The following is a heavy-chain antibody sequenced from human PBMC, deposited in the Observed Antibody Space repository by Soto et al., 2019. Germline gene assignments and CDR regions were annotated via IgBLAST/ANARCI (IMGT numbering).Heavy chain of an antibody. D-gene: IGHD6-13*01. CDR2: FDPEDGET. CDR3: ATDLVIAAAVGFAFDI. CDR1: GYTLTELS. V-gene: IGHV1-24*01. Sequence: GASVKVSCKVSGYTLTELSIHWVRQAPGKGLEWMGGFDPEDGETIYAQKFQGRVTMTEDTSTDTAYMELSSLRSEDTAVYYCATDLVIAAAVGFAFDIWGQGTMVTVSS. J-gene: IGHJ3*02.